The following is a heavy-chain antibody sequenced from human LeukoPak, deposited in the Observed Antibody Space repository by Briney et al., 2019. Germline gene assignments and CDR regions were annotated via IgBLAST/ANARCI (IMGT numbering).Heavy chain of an antibody. J-gene: IGHJ4*02. V-gene: IGHV3-30*04. CDR1: GFTFSSYA. CDR2: ISYDGSNK. D-gene: IGHD2-21*02. Sequence: PGRSLRLSCAASGFTFSSYAMHWVRQAPGKGLEWVAVISYDGSNKYYADSVKGRFTISSDNSKNTLYLQMNSLRAEDTAVYYCARSGGGGIAYCGGDCGHHGVFYFDYWGQGTLVTVSS. CDR3: ARSGGGGIAYCGGDCGHHGVFYFDY.